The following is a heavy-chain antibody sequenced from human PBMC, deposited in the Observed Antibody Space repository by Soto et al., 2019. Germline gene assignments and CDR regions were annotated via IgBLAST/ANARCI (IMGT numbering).Heavy chain of an antibody. CDR2: INHSGST. CDR1: GGSFSGYY. V-gene: IGHV4-34*01. Sequence: SETLSLTCVVYGGSFSGYYRSWIRQPPGKGLEWIGEINHSGSTNYNPSLKSRVTISVDTSKNQFSLKLSSVTAADTAVYYCARGRSYGSGSYLNYWGQGTLVTVSS. J-gene: IGHJ4*02. CDR3: ARGRSYGSGSYLNY. D-gene: IGHD3-10*01.